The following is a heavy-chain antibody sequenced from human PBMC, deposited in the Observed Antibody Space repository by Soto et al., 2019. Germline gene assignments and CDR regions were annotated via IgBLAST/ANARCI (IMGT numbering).Heavy chain of an antibody. CDR2: IYYSGIT. D-gene: IGHD5-18*01. J-gene: IGHJ4*02. CDR1: GGSTTNYY. V-gene: IGHV4-59*01. CDR3: ARGGGYSYGYSDY. Sequence: QVQLQESGPGLVKPSETLSLTCIVSGGSTTNYYWTWIRQPPGKGLEWIGSIYYSGITHYNPSLKSRVTISVDTSKNQFSLKLNSVTAADTAVYYCARGGGYSYGYSDYWGQGTLVTVSS.